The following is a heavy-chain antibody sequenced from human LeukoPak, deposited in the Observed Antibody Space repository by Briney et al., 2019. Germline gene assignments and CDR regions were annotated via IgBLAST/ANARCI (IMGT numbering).Heavy chain of an antibody. CDR3: ARAISGGSPITASDY. CDR2: INPNSDFT. J-gene: IGHJ4*02. V-gene: IGHV1-2*02. Sequence: ASVKVSCKASGYTFTGYYMHWVRQAPGQGLEWMGWINPNSDFTNFAQKFQGRVTMTSDTSISTAYMELSRLRSDDTAVYYCARAISGGSPITASDYWGQGTLVTVSS. CDR1: GYTFTGYY. D-gene: IGHD2-15*01.